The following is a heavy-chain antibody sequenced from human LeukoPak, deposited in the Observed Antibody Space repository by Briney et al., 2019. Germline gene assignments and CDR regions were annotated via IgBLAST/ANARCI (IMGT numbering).Heavy chain of an antibody. CDR3: ARDRHYDILTGSYTGAFDI. D-gene: IGHD3-9*01. CDR1: GFTFSSYW. J-gene: IGHJ3*02. CDR2: INSDGSSA. V-gene: IGHV3-74*01. Sequence: PGGSLRLSCAASGFTFSSYWMHWVRQAPGKGLVWVSRINSDGSSASYADSVKGRFTISRDNAKNTLYLQMNSLRAEDTAVYYCARDRHYDILTGSYTGAFDIWGQGTMVTVSS.